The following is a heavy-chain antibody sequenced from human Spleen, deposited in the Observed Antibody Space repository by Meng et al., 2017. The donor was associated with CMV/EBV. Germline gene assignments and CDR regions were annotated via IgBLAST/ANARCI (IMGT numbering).Heavy chain of an antibody. Sequence: SETLSLTCIVSGGSINSANYYWNWIRQPPGKGLEWIGYIYYSGSTYDNPSLKSRVTISVATSKNQFSLEMTSVTAADTAVYFCARATSSWSYWYFDVWGRGTLVTVSS. CDR1: GGSINSANYY. CDR2: IYYSGST. D-gene: IGHD6-13*01. CDR3: ARATSSWSYWYFDV. J-gene: IGHJ2*01. V-gene: IGHV4-39*07.